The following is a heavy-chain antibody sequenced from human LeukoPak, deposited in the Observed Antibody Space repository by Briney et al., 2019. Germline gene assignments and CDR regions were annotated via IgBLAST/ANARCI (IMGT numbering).Heavy chain of an antibody. D-gene: IGHD3-9*01. CDR2: INHSGST. Sequence: SETLSLTCTVSGGSISSSSYYWGWIRQPPGKGLEWIGEINHSGSTNYNPSLKSRVTISVDTSKNQFSLKLSSVTAADTAVYYCARAQFFELLRYFDWLPSTPFDYWGQGTLVTVSS. J-gene: IGHJ4*02. V-gene: IGHV4-39*07. CDR1: GGSISSSSYY. CDR3: ARAQFFELLRYFDWLPSTPFDY.